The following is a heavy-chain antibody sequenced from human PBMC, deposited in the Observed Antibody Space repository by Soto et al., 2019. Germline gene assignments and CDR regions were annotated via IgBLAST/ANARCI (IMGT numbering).Heavy chain of an antibody. CDR1: GFTFSSYG. CDR3: AKEGGSYSDIYYYSGMDV. D-gene: IGHD1-26*01. CDR2: ISYDGSNK. V-gene: IGHV3-30*18. J-gene: IGHJ6*02. Sequence: QVQLVESGGGVVQPGRSLRLSCAASGFTFSSYGMHWVRQAPGKGLEWVAVISYDGSNKYYADSVKGRFTISRDNSKNTLYLQMNSLRAEDTAVYYCAKEGGSYSDIYYYSGMDVWGQGTTVTVSS.